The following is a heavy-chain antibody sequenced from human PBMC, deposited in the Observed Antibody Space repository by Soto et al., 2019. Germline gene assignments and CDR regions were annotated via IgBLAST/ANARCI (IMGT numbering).Heavy chain of an antibody. J-gene: IGHJ5*02. CDR3: ARVRHDYGDRKLKKNWFDP. Sequence: EVQLVESGGGLVQPGGSLRLSCAASGFTVSSNYMSWVRQAPGKGLEWVSVIYSGGSTYYADSVKGRFTISRDNSKNTLYLQMNRLRAEDTAVYYCARVRHDYGDRKLKKNWFDPWGQGTLVTVSS. CDR2: IYSGGST. V-gene: IGHV3-66*01. CDR1: GFTVSSNY. D-gene: IGHD4-17*01.